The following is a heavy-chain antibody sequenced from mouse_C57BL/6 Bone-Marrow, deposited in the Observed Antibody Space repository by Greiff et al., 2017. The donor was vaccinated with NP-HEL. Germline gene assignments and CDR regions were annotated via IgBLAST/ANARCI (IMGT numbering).Heavy chain of an antibody. D-gene: IGHD4-1*01. CDR2: IWRGGST. Sequence: VQLQESGPGLVQPSQSLSITCTVSGFSLTSYGVHWVRQSPGKGLEWLGVIWRGGSTDYNAAFMSRLSITKDNSKSQVFFQMNSLQADDTAIYYCAKGGDLLGRLDYWGQGTTLTVSS. CDR1: GFSLTSYG. J-gene: IGHJ2*01. V-gene: IGHV2-5*01. CDR3: AKGGDLLGRLDY.